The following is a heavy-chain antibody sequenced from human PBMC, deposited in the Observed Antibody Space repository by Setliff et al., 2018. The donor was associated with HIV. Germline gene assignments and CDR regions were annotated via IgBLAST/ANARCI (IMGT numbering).Heavy chain of an antibody. Sequence: GESLKISCKGSGYTFTTNWIGWVRQMPGKGLEWMGSIHPDDSDTRYSPSFQGQVTISADKYINTAYLQWNSLKASDTAMYYCARSLCYYDSCGYYYNYWGQGTLVTVSS. CDR3: ARSLCYYDSCGYYYNY. J-gene: IGHJ4*02. D-gene: IGHD3-22*01. V-gene: IGHV5-51*01. CDR2: IHPDDSDT. CDR1: GYTFTTNW.